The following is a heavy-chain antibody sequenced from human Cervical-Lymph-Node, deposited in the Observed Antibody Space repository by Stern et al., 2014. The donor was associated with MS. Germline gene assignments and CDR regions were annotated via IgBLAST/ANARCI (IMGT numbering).Heavy chain of an antibody. CDR1: GGSISSDY. CDR3: ARVRAIAVHSWWFDP. Sequence: QVQLQESGPGLVKPSETLSLTCTVSGGSISSDYWSWIRQPPGKRLEWIGYSYYSGRTNYNPSLKSRVTISVDTSNNQFSLKLRSVTAADTAVYYCARVRAIAVHSWWFDPWGQGTLVTVSS. D-gene: IGHD6-19*01. J-gene: IGHJ5*02. V-gene: IGHV4-59*01. CDR2: SYYSGRT.